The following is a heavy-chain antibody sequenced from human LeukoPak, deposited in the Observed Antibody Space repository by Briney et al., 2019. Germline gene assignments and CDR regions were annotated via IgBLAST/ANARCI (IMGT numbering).Heavy chain of an antibody. J-gene: IGHJ6*02. CDR2: ISGSGGST. Sequence: GGSLRLSCAASGFTFSSYAMSWVRQAPGKGLEWVSAISGSGGSTYYADSVKGRFTISRDNSKNTLYLQMNSLRAEDTAVYYCAKVEGYCSSTSCYSRYYYYGMDVWGQGTTVTVSS. V-gene: IGHV3-23*01. D-gene: IGHD2-2*01. CDR3: AKVEGYCSSTSCYSRYYYYGMDV. CDR1: GFTFSSYA.